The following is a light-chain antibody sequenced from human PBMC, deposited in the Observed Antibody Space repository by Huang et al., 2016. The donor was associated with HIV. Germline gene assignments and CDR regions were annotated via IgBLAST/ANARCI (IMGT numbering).Light chain of an antibody. J-gene: IGKJ4*01. CDR1: QSVSSY. CDR2: DAA. CDR3: QQRSNLDPIT. V-gene: IGKV3-11*01. Sequence: EIVLKQSPATLSLSPGERATLSCRASQSVSSYLACYQHKPGQAPRLLIYDAANRATGIPARFIGSGSGTDFTLTISSLEPEDFAVYYCQQRSNLDPITFGGGTKVEIK.